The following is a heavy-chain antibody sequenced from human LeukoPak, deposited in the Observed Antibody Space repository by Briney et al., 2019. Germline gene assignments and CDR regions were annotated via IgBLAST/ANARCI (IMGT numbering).Heavy chain of an antibody. D-gene: IGHD3-10*01. CDR1: GFTFSSYA. CDR3: ARNIYYGSGSYYNEVWFDP. J-gene: IGHJ5*02. V-gene: IGHV3-7*01. Sequence: PGGSLRLSCAASGFTFSSYAMSWVRQAPGKGLEWVANIKQDGSEKYYVDSVKGRFTISRDNAKNSLYLQMNSLRAEDTAVYYCARNIYYGSGSYYNEVWFDPWGQGTLVTVSS. CDR2: IKQDGSEK.